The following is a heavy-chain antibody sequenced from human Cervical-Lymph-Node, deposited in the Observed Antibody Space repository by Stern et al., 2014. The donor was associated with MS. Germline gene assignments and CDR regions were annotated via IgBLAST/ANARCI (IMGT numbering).Heavy chain of an antibody. CDR3: ARDQFTTSLDV. V-gene: IGHV4-31*03. CDR2: IYYSGTT. CDR1: GGSVSSDNYY. J-gene: IGHJ6*02. Sequence: VQLLESGPGLVKPSQTLSLTCTVSGGSVSSDNYYWTWLRQHPGKGLEWIGHIYYSGTTYYNPSLKSRVTISIDPSKNQFSLNLNPVTAADTAMYYCARDQFTTSLDVWGQGTTVTVSS. D-gene: IGHD2-2*01.